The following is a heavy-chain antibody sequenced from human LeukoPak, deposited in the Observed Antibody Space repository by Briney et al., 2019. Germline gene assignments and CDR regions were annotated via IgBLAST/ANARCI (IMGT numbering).Heavy chain of an antibody. CDR3: AGVVPAAKVYYYYYGMDV. Sequence: SETLSLTCAVYGGSFSGYYWSWIRQPPGKGLEWIGEINHSGSTNYNPSLKSRVTISVDTSKNQFSLKLSSVTAADTAVYYCAGVVPAAKVYYYYYGMDVWGQGTTVTVSS. V-gene: IGHV4-34*01. CDR1: GGSFSGYY. J-gene: IGHJ6*02. D-gene: IGHD2-2*01. CDR2: INHSGST.